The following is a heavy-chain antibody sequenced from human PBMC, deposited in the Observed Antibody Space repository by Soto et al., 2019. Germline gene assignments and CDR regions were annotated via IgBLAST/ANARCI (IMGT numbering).Heavy chain of an antibody. Sequence: QVQLQESGPGLVKPSETMSLTCTISGDSINIYFWNWIRQTPGKGLEWIGYISYSGSTSYNPSLHSRVTISSDTSKNHFSLNLSSVTAADTALYYGARARQRDTGRGLDVWGQVTTVTVSS. CDR1: GDSINIYF. V-gene: IGHV4-59*01. J-gene: IGHJ6*02. CDR3: ARARQRDTGRGLDV. D-gene: IGHD5-18*01. CDR2: ISYSGST.